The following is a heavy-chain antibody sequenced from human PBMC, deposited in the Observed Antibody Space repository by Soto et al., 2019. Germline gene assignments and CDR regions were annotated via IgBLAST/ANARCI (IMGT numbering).Heavy chain of an antibody. Sequence: LSLTCTVSGGSISSGGYYWSWIRQHPGKGLEWIGYIYYSGSTYYNPSLKSRVTISVDTSKNQFSLKLSSVTAADTAVYYCARAKKGIAAAENWFAPWGQGTLVTVSS. CDR2: IYYSGST. D-gene: IGHD6-13*01. CDR1: GGSISSGGYY. V-gene: IGHV4-31*03. CDR3: ARAKKGIAAAENWFAP. J-gene: IGHJ5*02.